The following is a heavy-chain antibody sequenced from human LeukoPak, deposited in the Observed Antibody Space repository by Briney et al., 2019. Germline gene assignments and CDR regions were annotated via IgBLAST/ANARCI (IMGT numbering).Heavy chain of an antibody. V-gene: IGHV3-7*01. CDR2: IKQDGSEK. J-gene: IGHJ4*02. Sequence: GGSLRLSCAASGFTFSTYWMSWVRQAPGKGLEWVANIKQDGSEKYYVDSVKGRFTISRDNAKDSFYLQMNSLRAKDTGVYYCARGRVGGYFFDYWGQGTLVTVSS. D-gene: IGHD3-16*01. CDR3: ARGRVGGYFFDY. CDR1: GFTFSTYW.